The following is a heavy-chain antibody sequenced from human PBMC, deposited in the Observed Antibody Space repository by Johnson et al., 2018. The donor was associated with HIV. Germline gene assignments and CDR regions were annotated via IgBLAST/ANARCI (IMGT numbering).Heavy chain of an antibody. D-gene: IGHD6-6*01. J-gene: IGHJ3*02. CDR3: ARYRKWVAARSGDAFDI. V-gene: IGHV3-74*02. Sequence: VQLVESGGGLVQPGGSLRLSCAVSGFTFSSYWMHWVRQAPGKGLVWVSRINSDGSSTRYADSVKGRFTISRDNAKNTLYLQMNSLRAEDTAVYYCARYRKWVAARSGDAFDIWGQGTMVTVSS. CDR2: INSDGSST. CDR1: GFTFSSYW.